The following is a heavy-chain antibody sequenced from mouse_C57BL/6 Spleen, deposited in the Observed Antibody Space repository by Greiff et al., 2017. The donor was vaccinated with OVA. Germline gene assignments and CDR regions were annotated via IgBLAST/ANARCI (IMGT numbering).Heavy chain of an antibody. V-gene: IGHV5-4*03. Sequence: DVKLVESGGGLVKPGGSLKLSCAASGFTFSSYAMSWVCQTPEKRLEWVATISDGGSYTYYPANVKGRFTISRDNAKNNLYLQMSHLKSEDTAMYYCARADYSNPWFAYWGQGTLVTVSA. CDR1: GFTFSSYA. CDR2: ISDGGSYT. CDR3: ARADYSNPWFAY. J-gene: IGHJ3*01. D-gene: IGHD2-5*01.